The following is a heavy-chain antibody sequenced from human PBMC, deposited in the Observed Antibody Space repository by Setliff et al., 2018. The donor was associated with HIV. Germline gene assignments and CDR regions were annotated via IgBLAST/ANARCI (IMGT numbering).Heavy chain of an antibody. J-gene: IGHJ5*02. CDR1: GYTFTSYA. D-gene: IGHD6-19*01. V-gene: IGHV7-4-1*02. Sequence: ASVKVSCKASGYTFTSYAMNWVRQAPGQGLEWMGWINTNTGNPTYAQGFTGRFVFSLDTSVSTAYLQISSLKAEDTAVYYCARDCESGWYPNWFDPWGQGTQVTVSS. CDR2: INTNTGNP. CDR3: ARDCESGWYPNWFDP.